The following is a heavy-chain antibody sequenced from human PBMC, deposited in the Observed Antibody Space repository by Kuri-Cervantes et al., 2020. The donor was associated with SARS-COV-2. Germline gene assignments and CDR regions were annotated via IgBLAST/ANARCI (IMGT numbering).Heavy chain of an antibody. V-gene: IGHV4-4*08. J-gene: IGHJ6*03. D-gene: IGHD3-3*01. CDR1: GGSISSYY. Sequence: ESLKISCTVSGGSISSYYWSWIRQPPGKGLEWIGYIYNSGSTNYNPSLKSRVTISVDTSKNQFSLKLSSVTAADTAVYYCARRAKMLRFLEWFPGYMDVWGKGTTVTVSS. CDR3: ARRAKMLRFLEWFPGYMDV. CDR2: IYNSGST.